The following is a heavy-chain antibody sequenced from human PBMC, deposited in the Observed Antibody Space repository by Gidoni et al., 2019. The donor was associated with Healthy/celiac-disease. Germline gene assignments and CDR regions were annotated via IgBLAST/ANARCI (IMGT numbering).Heavy chain of an antibody. CDR1: GFTFSSYA. CDR2: ISGSGGST. Sequence: EVQLLESGGGLVQPGGSLRLSCAASGFTFSSYAMSWVRQAPGTGLEWVSAISGSGGSTYYADSVKGRFTISRDNSKNTLYLQMNSLRAEDTAVYYCMYDFWSFYYYYGMDVWGQGTTVTVSS. CDR3: MYDFWSFYYYYGMDV. D-gene: IGHD3-3*01. V-gene: IGHV3-23*01. J-gene: IGHJ6*02.